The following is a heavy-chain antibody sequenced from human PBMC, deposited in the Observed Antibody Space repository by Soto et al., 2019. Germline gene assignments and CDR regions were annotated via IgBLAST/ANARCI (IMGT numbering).Heavy chain of an antibody. Sequence: QVQLVQSGAEVKKPGSSVKVSCKASRGTFSSYAISWVRQAPGQGLEWMGGFIPMFNRPHSARKFQGRVTITADESTSTAYMDLSSLTSEDTAVYYCARGQFHHVSNYYYALDVWGHGTTVTVSS. CDR3: ARGQFHHVSNYYYALDV. V-gene: IGHV1-69*01. CDR1: RGTFSSYA. J-gene: IGHJ6*02. CDR2: FIPMFNRP.